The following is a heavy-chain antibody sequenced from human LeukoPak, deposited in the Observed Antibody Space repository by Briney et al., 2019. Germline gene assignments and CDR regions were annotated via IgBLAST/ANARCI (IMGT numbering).Heavy chain of an antibody. Sequence: SVKVSCKASGGTFSSYAISWVRQAPGQGLEWMGGIIPIFGTANYAQKFQGRVTITADESTSTAYMELISLRSEYTDVYYCAREGGYDFWSGQGFNYWGQGTLVTVSS. D-gene: IGHD3-3*01. V-gene: IGHV1-69*01. CDR2: IIPIFGTA. J-gene: IGHJ4*02. CDR1: GGTFSSYA. CDR3: AREGGYDFWSGQGFNY.